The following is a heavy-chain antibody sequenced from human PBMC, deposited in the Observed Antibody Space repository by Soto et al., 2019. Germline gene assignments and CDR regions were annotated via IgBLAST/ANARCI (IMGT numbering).Heavy chain of an antibody. D-gene: IGHD1-26*01. CDR1: RYTFTNFY. CDR2: INPSGGST. CDR3: ARSQVGRPLDV. Sequence: ASVKVSCKASRYTFTNFYIHWLRQAPGQGLEWMGIINPSGGSTTYPQKFQGRVSMTRDTSTSTVHMELITLRSEDTAVYYCARSQVGRPLDVVGPGTTVTVSS. V-gene: IGHV1-46*01. J-gene: IGHJ6*02.